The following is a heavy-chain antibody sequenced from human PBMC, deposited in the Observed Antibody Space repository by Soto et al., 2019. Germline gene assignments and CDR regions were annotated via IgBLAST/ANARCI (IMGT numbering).Heavy chain of an antibody. J-gene: IGHJ5*02. V-gene: IGHV3-30*03. Sequence: GGSLRLSCAASGFTFTAFGMHWVRQAPGKGLEWVAGLSYNGNKKYYGDSVKGRFTVSRDNSKKILYLEMNSLRKEDSAVYFFATLGGSQNDFNRFDPWGQGTLVTVSS. CDR2: LSYNGNKK. D-gene: IGHD1-1*01. CDR1: GFTFTAFG. CDR3: ATLGGSQNDFNRFDP.